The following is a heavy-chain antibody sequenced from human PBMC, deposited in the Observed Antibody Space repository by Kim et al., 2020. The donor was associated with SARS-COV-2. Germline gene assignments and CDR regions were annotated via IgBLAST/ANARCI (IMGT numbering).Heavy chain of an antibody. CDR2: IGGSDGST. CDR3: ARAHCSGGICFRFDF. J-gene: IGHJ4*02. CDR1: GFTFSSHA. V-gene: IGHV3-23*01. Sequence: GGSLRLSCAASGFTFSSHAMSWVRQAPGKGLQWVSGIGGSDGSTYYADSVKGRFTISRDNSKNTLYLQMNSLRAEDTAVYYCARAHCSGGICFRFDFWGQGTLVTVSS. D-gene: IGHD2-15*01.